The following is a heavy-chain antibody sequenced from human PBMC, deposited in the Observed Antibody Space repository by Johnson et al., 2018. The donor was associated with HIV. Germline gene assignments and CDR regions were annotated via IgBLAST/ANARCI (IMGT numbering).Heavy chain of an antibody. V-gene: IGHV3-11*04. CDR1: GFTVSSNY. CDR2: ISSSGSTI. J-gene: IGHJ3*02. D-gene: IGHD3-22*01. CDR3: ARDRSTPQPYYYDSSGYRGYSAFDI. Sequence: QVRLVESGGGLVQPGGSLRLSCAASGFTVSSNYMSWVRQAPGKGLEWVSAISSSGSTIYYADSVKGRFTISRDNAKNSLYLQMNSLRAEDTAVYYCARDRSTPQPYYYDSSGYRGYSAFDIWGQGTMVTVSS.